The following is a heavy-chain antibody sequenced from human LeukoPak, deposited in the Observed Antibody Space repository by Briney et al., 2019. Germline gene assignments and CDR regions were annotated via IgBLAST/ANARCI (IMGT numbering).Heavy chain of an antibody. Sequence: GGTLRLSCAASGFTVNTNYMNWVRQAPGKGLEWVSAIYSGGSTYYADSVKGRFTISRDNSKNTLYLQMNSLRAEDTAVYYCTRDLTMAAFDYWGQGTLVTVSS. J-gene: IGHJ4*02. D-gene: IGHD5-24*01. CDR3: TRDLTMAAFDY. CDR2: IYSGGST. V-gene: IGHV3-53*01. CDR1: GFTVNTNY.